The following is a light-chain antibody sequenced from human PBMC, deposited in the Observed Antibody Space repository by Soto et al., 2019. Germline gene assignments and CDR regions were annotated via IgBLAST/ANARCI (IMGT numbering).Light chain of an antibody. CDR1: QSITTY. CDR2: DAS. CDR3: QQRSNWLT. V-gene: IGKV3-11*01. J-gene: IGKJ4*01. Sequence: EIVLTQSPATLSLSPGERATLSCRASQSITTYLAWYQHRSGQAPRLLIYDASNRATGIPARFSSSGSGTDFTLTISSLEPEDFAVYYCQQRSNWLTFGGGTKVEIK.